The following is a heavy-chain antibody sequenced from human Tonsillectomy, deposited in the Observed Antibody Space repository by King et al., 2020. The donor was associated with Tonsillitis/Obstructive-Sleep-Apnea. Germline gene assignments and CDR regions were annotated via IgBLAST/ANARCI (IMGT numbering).Heavy chain of an antibody. D-gene: IGHD6-19*01. J-gene: IGHJ4*02. CDR3: AREIGGIAVAGHFDY. Sequence: VQLVESGGGLVQPGGSLRLSCAASGFTFSSYAMHWVRQAPGKGLEYVSAISSNGGSTYYANSVKGRFTISRDNSKNTLYLQMGSLRAEDMAVYYCAREIGGIAVAGHFDYWGQGTLVTVSS. CDR2: ISSNGGST. CDR1: GFTFSSYA. V-gene: IGHV3-64*01.